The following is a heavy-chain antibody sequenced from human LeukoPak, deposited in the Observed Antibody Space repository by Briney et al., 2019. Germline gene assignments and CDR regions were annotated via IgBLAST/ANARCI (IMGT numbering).Heavy chain of an antibody. D-gene: IGHD3-3*01. J-gene: IGHJ4*02. CDR2: IKQDGSEK. V-gene: IGHV3-7*01. Sequence: GGSLRLSCAASGFTFSSYWMSWVRQAPGKGLEWVANIKQDGSEKYYMDSVKGRFTISRDNAKNSLYLQMNSLRAEDTAVYYCARDQAPTYYYDFWSGYIDYWGQGTLVTVSS. CDR3: ARDQAPTYYYDFWSGYIDY. CDR1: GFTFSSYW.